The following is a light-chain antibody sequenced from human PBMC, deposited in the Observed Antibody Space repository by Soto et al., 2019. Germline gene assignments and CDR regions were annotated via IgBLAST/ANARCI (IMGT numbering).Light chain of an antibody. Sequence: QSVLTQPPSASGTPGQRVTISCSGSTSNIGRNTVNWYQQVPGTAPKVLIYNNNQRPSGVPDRFSGDKCGTAASLAISGLRSEDEDDYYCAVGDDSLHGVFGGGTKVTVL. J-gene: IGLJ3*02. V-gene: IGLV1-44*01. CDR2: NNN. CDR1: TSNIGRNT. CDR3: AVGDDSLHGV.